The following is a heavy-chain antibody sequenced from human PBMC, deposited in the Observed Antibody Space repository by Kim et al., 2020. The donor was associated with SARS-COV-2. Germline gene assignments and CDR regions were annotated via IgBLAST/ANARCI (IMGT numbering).Heavy chain of an antibody. V-gene: IGHV6-1*01. Sequence: KDYAVSGKSRITINADTSKNQFSLQLNSVTPEDTAVYYCARDLGYYYGMDVWGQGTTVTVSS. J-gene: IGHJ6*02. D-gene: IGHD7-27*01. CDR3: ARDLGYYYGMDV. CDR2: K.